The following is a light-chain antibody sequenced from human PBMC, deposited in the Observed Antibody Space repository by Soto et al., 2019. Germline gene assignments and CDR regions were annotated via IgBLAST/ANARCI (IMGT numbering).Light chain of an antibody. CDR1: GSDVGGYKY. J-gene: IGLJ1*01. Sequence: QSVLTQPASVSGSPGQSSTISFTGTGSDVGGYKYVSWYQQHPGKAPKLMIYEVRNRPSGVSNRFSGSKSGNTASLTISGLQAEDEADYYCSSYTSSSTPYVFGTGTKVTVL. V-gene: IGLV2-14*01. CDR2: EVR. CDR3: SSYTSSSTPYV.